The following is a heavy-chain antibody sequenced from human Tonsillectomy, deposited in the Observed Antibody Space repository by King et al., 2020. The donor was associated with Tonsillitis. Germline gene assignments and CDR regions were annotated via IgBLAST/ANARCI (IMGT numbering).Heavy chain of an antibody. CDR1: GYTFTSYG. CDR2: ISAYNGKK. J-gene: IGHJ4*02. Sequence: QLVQSGAEVKKPGASVKVSCKASGYTFTSYGISWVRQAPGQGLEWMGWISAYNGKKNYAQKLQGRVTLTTDTSTSTAYMDLRSLRSDDTAVYYCARAARYSGYDSDDYWGQGTLVTVSS. CDR3: ARAARYSGYDSDDY. D-gene: IGHD5-12*01. V-gene: IGHV1-18*01.